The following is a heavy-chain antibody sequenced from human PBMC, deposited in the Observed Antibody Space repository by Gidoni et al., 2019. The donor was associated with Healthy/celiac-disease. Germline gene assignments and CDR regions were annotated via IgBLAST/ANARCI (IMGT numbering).Heavy chain of an antibody. CDR3: ARDSATVTPFSPSLF. D-gene: IGHD4-4*01. J-gene: IGHJ6*02. Sequence: EVQLVESGGGLVQPGGSLRLSCASSVFTFSSYWMSWVRQAPGKGLEWVANIKQDGSEKYYVDSVKGRFTISRDNAKNSLYLQMNSLRAEDTAVYYCARDSATVTPFSPSLFWGQGTTVTVSS. V-gene: IGHV3-7*01. CDR1: VFTFSSYW. CDR2: IKQDGSEK.